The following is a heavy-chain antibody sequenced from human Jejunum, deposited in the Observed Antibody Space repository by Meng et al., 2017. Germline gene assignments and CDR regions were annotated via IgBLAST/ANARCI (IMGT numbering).Heavy chain of an antibody. CDR3: AAGLAYCGGVCSGAFDI. CDR2: IYPGISDT. V-gene: IGHV5-51*01. CDR1: GYSFASQW. Sequence: GESLMLSRKGFGYSFASQWIGWVRQMPGKGLEWMGIIYPGISDTRYSPSFQGQVTISADRSISTTYLQWSSLKASDTDMYYCAAGLAYCGGVCSGAFDIWGQGTMVTVSS. J-gene: IGHJ3*02. D-gene: IGHD2-21*02.